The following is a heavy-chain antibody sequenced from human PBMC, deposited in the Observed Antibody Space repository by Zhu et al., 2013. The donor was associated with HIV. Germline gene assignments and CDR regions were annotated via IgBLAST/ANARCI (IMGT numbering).Heavy chain of an antibody. Sequence: QVQLVQSGAEVKKPGSSVKVSCKASGGTFSSYAISWVRQAPGQGLEWMGGIIPIFGTANYAQKFQGRVTITADESTSTAYMELSSLRSEDTAVYYCARDGGITGTEQLYYYYGMDVWGQGTDGHRLL. J-gene: IGHJ6*02. V-gene: IGHV1-69*01. CDR1: GGTFSSYA. CDR3: ARDGGITGTEQLYYYYGMDV. CDR2: IIPIFGTA. D-gene: IGHD1-20*01.